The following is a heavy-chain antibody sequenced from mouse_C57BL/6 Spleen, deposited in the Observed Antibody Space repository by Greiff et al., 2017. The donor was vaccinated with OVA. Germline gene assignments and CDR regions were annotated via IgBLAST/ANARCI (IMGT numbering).Heavy chain of an antibody. CDR2: IWRGGST. CDR1: GFSLTSYG. CDR3: AKNGKTGGGPYAMDY. Sequence: QVQLKQSGPGLVQPSQSLSITCTVSGFSLTSYGVHWVRQSPGKGLEWLGVIWRGGSTDYNAAFMSRLSITKDNSKSQVFFKMNSLQADDTAIYYCAKNGKTGGGPYAMDYWGQGTSVTVSS. D-gene: IGHD4-1*01. V-gene: IGHV2-5*01. J-gene: IGHJ4*01.